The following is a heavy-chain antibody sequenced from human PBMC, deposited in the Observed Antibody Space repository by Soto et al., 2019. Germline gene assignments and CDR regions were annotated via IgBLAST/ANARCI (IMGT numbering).Heavy chain of an antibody. CDR1: GYTFRNFG. CDR2: ISAYNANA. Sequence: QIQLLQSGAEVKKPGASVQVTCKASGYTFRNFGISWVRQAPGQGLEWMGWISAYNANANYAQKFQGRLTMTADTSTGTAYMELRSLRSADTSEYSCSRENSYFDYWGQGTLVTVSS. V-gene: IGHV1-18*01. J-gene: IGHJ4*02. CDR3: SRENSYFDY.